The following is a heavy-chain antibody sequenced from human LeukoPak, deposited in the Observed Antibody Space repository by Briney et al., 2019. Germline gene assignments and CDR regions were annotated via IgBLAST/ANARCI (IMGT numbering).Heavy chain of an antibody. D-gene: IGHD1-26*01. Sequence: SETLSLTCTVSGASITSSGYYWGWIRQPPGKGLEWIGTIYHSGSTYYNPSLKSRVTISVDTSKNQFSLKLISVTAADTAVYYCARVGAREFDYWGQGTLVTVSS. V-gene: IGHV4-39*07. CDR1: GASITSSGYY. CDR2: IYHSGST. J-gene: IGHJ4*02. CDR3: ARVGAREFDY.